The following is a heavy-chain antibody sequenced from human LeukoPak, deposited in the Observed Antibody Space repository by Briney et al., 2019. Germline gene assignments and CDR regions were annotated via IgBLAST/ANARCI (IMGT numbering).Heavy chain of an antibody. J-gene: IGHJ4*01. CDR2: ISYEGSNR. D-gene: IGHD6-13*01. V-gene: IGHV3-30-3*01. CDR1: GFSFLSYA. CDR3: ASISAAGTVLVQKEYYFDY. Sequence: PGGSLRLSCAASGFSFLSYAMHWVRQAPGKGLEWVAFISYEGSNRYYADSVKGRFTISRDNSKNTLFLQMNSLRAEDTAVYYCASISAAGTVLVQKEYYFDYWGHGTLVTVSS.